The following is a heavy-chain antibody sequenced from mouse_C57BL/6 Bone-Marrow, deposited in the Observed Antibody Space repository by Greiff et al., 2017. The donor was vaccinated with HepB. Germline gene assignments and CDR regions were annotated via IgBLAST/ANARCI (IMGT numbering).Heavy chain of an antibody. CDR3: VRHDIYGSILTY. Sequence: EVKLLESGGGLVQPKGSLKLSCAASGFSFNTYAMNWVRQAPGKGLEWVARIRSKSNNYATYYADSVKDRFTISRDDSESMLYLQMNNLKTEDTAMYYCVRHDIYGSILTYWGQGTLVTVSA. V-gene: IGHV10-1*01. D-gene: IGHD1-1*01. CDR1: GFSFNTYA. CDR2: IRSKSNNYAT. J-gene: IGHJ3*01.